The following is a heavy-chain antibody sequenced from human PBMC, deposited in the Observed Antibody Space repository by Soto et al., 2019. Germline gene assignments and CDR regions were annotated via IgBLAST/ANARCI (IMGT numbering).Heavy chain of an antibody. J-gene: IGHJ4*01. V-gene: IGHV3-30*16. D-gene: IGHD3-3*01. CDR2: ISYDSSEI. Sequence: GGSLRLSCVGSGFIFSNNAMHWVRQAPGKGLEWVAFISYDSSEIFYADSVKGRFPISRDNPKNTLFLHMNSPRADDTAVYYCAIARVADSSLDHWGRGVLVTVSS. CDR3: AIARVADSSLDH. CDR1: GFIFSNNA.